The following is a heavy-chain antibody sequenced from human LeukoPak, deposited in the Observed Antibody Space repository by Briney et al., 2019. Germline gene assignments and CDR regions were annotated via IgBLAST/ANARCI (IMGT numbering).Heavy chain of an antibody. CDR1: GGSFSGYY. CDR3: AGEMRVDYGMDV. CDR2: INHSGST. V-gene: IGHV4-34*01. Sequence: SETLSLTCAAYGGSFSGYYWSWIRQPPGKGLEWIGEINHSGSTNYNPSLKSRVTISVDTSKNQFSLKLSSVTAADTAVYYCAGEMRVDYGMDVWGQGTTVTVSS. J-gene: IGHJ6*02. D-gene: IGHD3-10*01.